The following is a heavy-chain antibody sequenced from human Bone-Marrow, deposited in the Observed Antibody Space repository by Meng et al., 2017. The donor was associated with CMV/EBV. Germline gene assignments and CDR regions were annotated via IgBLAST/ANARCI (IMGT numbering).Heavy chain of an antibody. CDR1: GINFNNAW. V-gene: IGHV3-23*01. J-gene: IGHJ4*02. D-gene: IGHD6-19*01. CDR2: ISGSGGST. Sequence: SGINFNNAWMSWVRQAPGKGLEWVSGISGSGGSTYYADSVKGRFTISRDNSKNTLYVQMNSLRAEDTAVYYCAKDRGMYSSGSYFDYWGQGTLVTVSS. CDR3: AKDRGMYSSGSYFDY.